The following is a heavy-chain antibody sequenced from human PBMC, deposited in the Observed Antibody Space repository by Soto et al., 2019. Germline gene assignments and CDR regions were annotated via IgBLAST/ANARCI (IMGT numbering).Heavy chain of an antibody. J-gene: IGHJ6*02. Sequence: EVQLVESGGGLVKPGGSLRLSCAASGFTFSSYSMNWVRQAPGKGLEWVSSISSSSSYIYYADSVKGRFTISRDNAKKSLYLQMNSLRAEDTAVYYCARDLPTGAGTYYGMDVWGQGTTVTVSS. V-gene: IGHV3-21*01. CDR1: GFTFSSYS. D-gene: IGHD6-19*01. CDR3: ARDLPTGAGTYYGMDV. CDR2: ISSSSSYI.